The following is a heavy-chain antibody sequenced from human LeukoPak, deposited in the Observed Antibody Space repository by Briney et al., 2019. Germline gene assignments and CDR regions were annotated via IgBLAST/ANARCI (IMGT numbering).Heavy chain of an antibody. D-gene: IGHD3-10*01. CDR1: GYTFTGYY. Sequence: ASVKVSCKASGYTFTGYYMHWVRQAPGQGLEWMGWISAYNGNTNYAQKLQGRVTMTTDTSTSTAYMELRSLRSDDTAVYYCARVALLWFGELNSKYNWFDPWGQGTLVTVSS. CDR2: ISAYNGNT. V-gene: IGHV1-18*04. J-gene: IGHJ5*02. CDR3: ARVALLWFGELNSKYNWFDP.